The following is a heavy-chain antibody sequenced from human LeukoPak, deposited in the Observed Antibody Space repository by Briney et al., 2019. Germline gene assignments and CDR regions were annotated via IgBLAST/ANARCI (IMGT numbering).Heavy chain of an antibody. CDR3: ARAAYCGGDCYAPYDY. J-gene: IGHJ4*02. CDR2: IIPIFGTA. CDR1: GGTFSSYA. V-gene: IGHV1-69*01. Sequence: ASVKVSCKASGGTFSSYAISWVRQAPGQGLVWMGGIIPIFGTANYAQKFQGRVTITADESTSTAYMELSSLRSEDTAVYYCARAAYCGGDCYAPYDYWGQGTLVTVSS. D-gene: IGHD2-21*02.